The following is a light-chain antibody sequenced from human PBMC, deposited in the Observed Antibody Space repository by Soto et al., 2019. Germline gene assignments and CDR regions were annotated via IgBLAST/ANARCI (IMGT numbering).Light chain of an antibody. V-gene: IGLV6-57*04. Sequence: NFMLTQPHSGSESPGKTVPISCTRSSGSIGSTYVQWYQQRPGSVPATVIYEDNQRPSGVPDRFSGSIDSSSNSAFLTISGLETEDEADYCCQAFDSSYMSFCGGTKLTVL. J-gene: IGLJ2*01. CDR3: QAFDSSYMS. CDR2: EDN. CDR1: SGSIGSTY.